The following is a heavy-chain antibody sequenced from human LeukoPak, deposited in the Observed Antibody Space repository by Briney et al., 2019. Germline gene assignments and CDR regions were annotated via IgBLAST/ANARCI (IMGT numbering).Heavy chain of an antibody. Sequence: SETLSLTCTVSGGSMSRFYWSWIRQPPGKGLEWIGYIYYSGSTNYNPSLQSRVTISVDTSKNQFSLKLRSVTAADTAVYYCATNAGRPWGIFDYWGQGTLVTVSS. D-gene: IGHD6-6*01. CDR2: IYYSGST. CDR1: GGSMSRFY. CDR3: ATNAGRPWGIFDY. V-gene: IGHV4-59*01. J-gene: IGHJ4*02.